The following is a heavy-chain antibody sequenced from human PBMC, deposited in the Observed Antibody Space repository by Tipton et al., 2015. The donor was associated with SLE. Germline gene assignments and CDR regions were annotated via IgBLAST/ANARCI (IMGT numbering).Heavy chain of an antibody. J-gene: IGHJ5*02. D-gene: IGHD5-12*01. Sequence: GSLRLSCAASGFTVSSNYMSWVRQAPGKGLEWVANIKQDGTQQYYGGSVKGRFSISRDNAKNLVFLQMDGLRAEDTAVYYCARDIATRAFKYWFDPWGQGNMVNVAS. V-gene: IGHV3-7*01. CDR3: ARDIATRAFKYWFDP. CDR2: IKQDGTQQ. CDR1: GFTVSSNY.